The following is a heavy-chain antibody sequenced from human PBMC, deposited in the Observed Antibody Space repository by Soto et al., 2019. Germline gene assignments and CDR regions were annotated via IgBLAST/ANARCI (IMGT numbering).Heavy chain of an antibody. Sequence: ASVKVSCKASGGTFSSYAISWVRQAPGQGLEWMGGIIPIFGTANYAQKFQGRVTITADESTSTAYMELNSLRSEDTAVYYCARGSFRGNWFDPWGKGTLVTVSS. D-gene: IGHD3-10*01. CDR1: GGTFSSYA. J-gene: IGHJ5*02. V-gene: IGHV1-69*13. CDR2: IIPIFGTA. CDR3: ARGSFRGNWFDP.